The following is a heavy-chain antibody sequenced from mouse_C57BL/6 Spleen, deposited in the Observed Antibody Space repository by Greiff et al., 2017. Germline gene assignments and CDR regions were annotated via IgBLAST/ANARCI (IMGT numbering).Heavy chain of an antibody. CDR3: ARGGGSSPAWFAY. Sequence: VQLQQPGAELVKPGASVKLSCKASGYTFTSYWMHWVKQRPGQGLEWIGMIHPNSGSTNYNEKFKSKATLTVDKSTSTAYMQLSSLTSEYSAVYYCARGGGSSPAWFAYWGQGTLVTVSA. CDR2: IHPNSGST. CDR1: GYTFTSYW. V-gene: IGHV1-64*01. J-gene: IGHJ3*01. D-gene: IGHD1-1*01.